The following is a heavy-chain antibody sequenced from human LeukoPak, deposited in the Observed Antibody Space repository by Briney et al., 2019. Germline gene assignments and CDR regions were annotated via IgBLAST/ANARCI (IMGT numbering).Heavy chain of an antibody. V-gene: IGHV3-30-3*01. CDR2: ISYDGSNK. J-gene: IGHJ3*02. Sequence: PGRSLRLSCAASGFTFSSYAMHWVRQAPGKGLEWVAVISYDGSNKYYADSVKGRFTISRDNSKNTLYLQMNSLRAEDTAVYYCAKAFSGSGYCSGGSCYSPAGAFDIWGQGTMVTVSS. CDR1: GFTFSSYA. CDR3: AKAFSGSGYCSGGSCYSPAGAFDI. D-gene: IGHD2-15*01.